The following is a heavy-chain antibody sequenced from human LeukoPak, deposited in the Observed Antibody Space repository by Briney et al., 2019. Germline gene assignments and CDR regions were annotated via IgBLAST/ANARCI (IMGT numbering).Heavy chain of an antibody. CDR2: IESRTDGGTT. Sequence: IPGGSLRLSCAASGFTFSNAWMSWVRQAPGKGLEWVGRIESRTDGGTTDYAAPVKGRFTISRDDSKHTLYLQMNSLKTEDTAVYYCTTSYMLDYYDSSGYYFNDAFDIWGQGTMVTVSS. J-gene: IGHJ3*02. D-gene: IGHD3-22*01. CDR1: GFTFSNAW. CDR3: TTSYMLDYYDSSGYYFNDAFDI. V-gene: IGHV3-15*04.